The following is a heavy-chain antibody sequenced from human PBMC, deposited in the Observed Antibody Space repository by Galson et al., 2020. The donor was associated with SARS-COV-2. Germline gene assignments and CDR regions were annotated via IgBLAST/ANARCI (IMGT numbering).Heavy chain of an antibody. V-gene: IGHV4-59*11. CDR3: SRAAVAGPFDY. J-gene: IGHJ4*02. D-gene: IGHD6-19*01. CDR2: IYNSGNT. Sequence: SETLSLPCTVSGGSISSHYWSWIRQSPGKGLEWIGCIYNSGNTDYNPSLKSRVTISIDTSKNQFSLKVSSVTAADTAVYYCSRAAVAGPFDYWGQGTLVTVSS. CDR1: GGSISSHY.